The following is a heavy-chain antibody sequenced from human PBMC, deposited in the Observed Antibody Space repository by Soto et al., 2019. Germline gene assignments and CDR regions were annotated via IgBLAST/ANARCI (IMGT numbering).Heavy chain of an antibody. D-gene: IGHD6-6*01. CDR1: GYIFTNFY. V-gene: IGHV1-46*03. Sequence: QVQLVQPGAEVKKPGASVKFSCKASGYIFTNFYIHWVRQAPGQGLEWIGIINPNGGSTNYAQNFQGRVAMTRDTSTRTVYMDLSRLRSEDTAVYYCTRGLASGDYWGQGTLITVSS. CDR3: TRGLASGDY. J-gene: IGHJ4*02. CDR2: INPNGGST.